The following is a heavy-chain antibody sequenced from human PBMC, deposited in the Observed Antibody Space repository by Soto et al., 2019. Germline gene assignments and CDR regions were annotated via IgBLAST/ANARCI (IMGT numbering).Heavy chain of an antibody. CDR2: IYATGTT. D-gene: IGHD1-1*01. CDR1: GASISGFY. J-gene: IGHJ5*02. CDR3: VRDGTKTLRDWFDP. V-gene: IGHV4-4*07. Sequence: AETLCLTCTVSGASISGFYWSWIRKSAGKGLEWIGRIYATGTTDYNPSLKSRVMMSVDTSKKQFSLKVRSVTAADTAVYYCVRDGTKTLRDWFDPWGQGISVTVSS.